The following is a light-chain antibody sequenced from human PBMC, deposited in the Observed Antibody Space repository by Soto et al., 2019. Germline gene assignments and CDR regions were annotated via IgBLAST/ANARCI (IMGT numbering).Light chain of an antibody. Sequence: EIVLTQSPGTLSLSPGEGATLSCRASQSVSSSYLAWYQQKPGQAPRLLIYGASSRATGIPDRFSGSGSGTDFTLTISRLEPEDFAVYYCQQYGSSLPWTFGQGTQ. CDR3: QQYGSSLPWT. V-gene: IGKV3-20*01. CDR1: QSVSSSY. CDR2: GAS. J-gene: IGKJ1*01.